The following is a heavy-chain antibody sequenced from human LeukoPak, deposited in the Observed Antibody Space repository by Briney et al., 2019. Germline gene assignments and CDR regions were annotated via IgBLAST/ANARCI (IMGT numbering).Heavy chain of an antibody. J-gene: IGHJ4*02. CDR1: GFTFSSYD. D-gene: IGHD2-2*01. Sequence: GGTLRLSCAASGFTFSSYDMSWVRHAPGKGLEWVSAISGSGGSTYYADSVKGRFTISRDNSKNTLYLQMNSLRAEDTAVYYCAKDPGYCSSTSCYPYYFDYWGQGTLVTVSS. CDR2: ISGSGGST. CDR3: AKDPGYCSSTSCYPYYFDY. V-gene: IGHV3-23*01.